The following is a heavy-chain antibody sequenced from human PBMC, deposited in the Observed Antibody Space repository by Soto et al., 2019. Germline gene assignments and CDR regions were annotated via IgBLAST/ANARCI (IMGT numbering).Heavy chain of an antibody. J-gene: IGHJ6*02. CDR2: MNPNSGNT. D-gene: IGHD3-9*01. Sequence: QVQLVQSGAEVKKPGASVKVSCKASGYTFTSYDINWVRQATGQGLEWMGWMNPNSGNTGYAQKFQGRVTRTRNTSISKAYMELSSLRSEDTAVYYCARLEMATISTGALDGMDVWGQGTTVTVSS. CDR3: ARLEMATISTGALDGMDV. CDR1: GYTFTSYD. V-gene: IGHV1-8*01.